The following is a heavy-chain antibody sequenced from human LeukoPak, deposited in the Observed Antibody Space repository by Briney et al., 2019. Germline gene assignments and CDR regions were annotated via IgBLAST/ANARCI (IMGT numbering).Heavy chain of an antibody. CDR2: IIPILGIA. Sequence: SVTVSCKASGGTFSSYAISWVRQAPGQGLEWMGRIIPILGIANYAQKFQGRVTITADKSTSTAYIELSSLRSEDTAVYYCARPQYSYGSYFDYWGQGTLVTVSS. D-gene: IGHD5-18*01. CDR1: GGTFSSYA. V-gene: IGHV1-69*04. J-gene: IGHJ4*02. CDR3: ARPQYSYGSYFDY.